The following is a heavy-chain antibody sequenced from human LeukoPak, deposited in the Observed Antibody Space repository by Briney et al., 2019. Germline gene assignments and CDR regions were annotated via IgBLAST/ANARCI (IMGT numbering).Heavy chain of an antibody. J-gene: IGHJ4*02. CDR1: GGSFSGYF. CDR2: INHSGST. Sequence: PSETLSLTCAVYGGSFSGYFWSWIRQPPGKGLEWIGEINHSGSTNYNPSLKSRLTLSVDMSKNQFSLKLSSVTAADTAVYYCARVEIVVAPAASYFDYWGQGTLVTVSS. D-gene: IGHD2-2*01. CDR3: ARVEIVVAPAASYFDY. V-gene: IGHV4-34*09.